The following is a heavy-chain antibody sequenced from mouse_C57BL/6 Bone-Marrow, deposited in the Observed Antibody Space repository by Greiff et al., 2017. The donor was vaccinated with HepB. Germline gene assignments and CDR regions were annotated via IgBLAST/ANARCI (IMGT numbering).Heavy chain of an antibody. CDR2: ISNLAYSI. V-gene: IGHV5-15*01. D-gene: IGHD1-1*01. J-gene: IGHJ1*03. CDR1: GFTFSDYG. Sequence: EVMLVESGGGLVQPGGSLKLSCAASGFTFSDYGMAWVRQAPRKGPEWVAFISNLAYSIYYADTVTGRFNISRENAKNTLYLEMSSLRSEDTAMYDCARHNYYGSSWYFDVWGTGTTVTVSS. CDR3: ARHNYYGSSWYFDV.